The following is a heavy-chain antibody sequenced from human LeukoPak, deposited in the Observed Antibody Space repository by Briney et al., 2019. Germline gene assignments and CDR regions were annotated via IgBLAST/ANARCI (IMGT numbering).Heavy chain of an antibody. V-gene: IGHV4-61*01. CDR2: IYSSGST. CDR1: GGSVSSGSYY. Sequence: PSETLSLTCTVSGGSVSSGSYYWSWIRQPPGKGLEWIGYIYSSGSTNYNPSLKSRVTISVDTSKNQFSLKLSSVTAADTAVYYCARDPRMEYCSSTSCYGRVGAFDIWGQGTMVTVSS. CDR3: ARDPRMEYCSSTSCYGRVGAFDI. J-gene: IGHJ3*02. D-gene: IGHD2-2*01.